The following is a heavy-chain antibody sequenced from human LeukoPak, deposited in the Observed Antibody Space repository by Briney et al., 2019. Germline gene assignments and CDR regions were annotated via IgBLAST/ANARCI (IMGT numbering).Heavy chain of an antibody. D-gene: IGHD3-9*01. CDR1: GGSISSGDYY. CDR3: ARSRVLRYFDWLFPFDY. CDR2: IYYSGST. V-gene: IGHV4-30-4*08. J-gene: IGHJ4*02. Sequence: SQTLYLTCTVSGGSISSGDYYWSWIRQPPGKGLEWIGYIYYSGSTYYNPSLKSRVTISVDTSKNQFSLKLSSVTAADTAVYYCARSRVLRYFDWLFPFDYWGQGTLVTVSS.